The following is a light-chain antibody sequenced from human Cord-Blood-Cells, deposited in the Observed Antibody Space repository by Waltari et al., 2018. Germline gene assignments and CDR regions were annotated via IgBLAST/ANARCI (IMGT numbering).Light chain of an antibody. J-gene: IGLJ3*02. CDR3: SSYTSSSTPWV. CDR2: DVS. V-gene: IGLV2-14*01. CDR1: SSDVGGYNY. Sequence: QSALTQPASVSGSPGQSITISCTGTSSDVGGYNYVSWYQQHPGKAPKLMIYDVSNRPSGFSNRFSCSKSGNTASLTISGLQAEDEADYYCSSYTSSSTPWVFGGGTKLTVL.